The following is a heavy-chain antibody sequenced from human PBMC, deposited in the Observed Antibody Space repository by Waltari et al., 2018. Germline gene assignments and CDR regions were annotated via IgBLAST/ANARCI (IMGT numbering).Heavy chain of an antibody. CDR2: INHSGST. CDR1: GGSFSGYY. Sequence: QVQLQQWGAGLLKPSETLSLTCAVYGGSFSGYYWSWIRQPPGKGLEWIGEINHSGSTNSNPSFKSRVTRAVDTSKNQFSVKLGSVTAADTAVYYCAGRGGVRGVISDYFDYWGQGTLVTVSS. D-gene: IGHD3-10*01. CDR3: AGRGGVRGVISDYFDY. J-gene: IGHJ4*02. V-gene: IGHV4-34*01.